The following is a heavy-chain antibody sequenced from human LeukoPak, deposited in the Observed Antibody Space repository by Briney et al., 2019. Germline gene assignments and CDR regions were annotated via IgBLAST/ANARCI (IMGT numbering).Heavy chain of an antibody. CDR3: ARERGSGWYYFDS. D-gene: IGHD6-19*01. Sequence: GGSLRLSCVASGFTFSSYTMNWVRQAPGKGLEWVSSISSSSGYIHYADSVKGRFIISRDDAKNSLHLQMDSLGAEDTAVYYCARERGSGWYYFDSWGQGTLVTISS. CDR2: ISSSSGYI. J-gene: IGHJ4*02. V-gene: IGHV3-21*01. CDR1: GFTFSSYT.